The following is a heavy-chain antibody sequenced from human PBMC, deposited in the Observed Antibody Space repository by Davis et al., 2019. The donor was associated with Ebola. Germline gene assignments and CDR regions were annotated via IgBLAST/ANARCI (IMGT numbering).Heavy chain of an antibody. D-gene: IGHD1-26*01. CDR3: ARDRGAGYSASSGYYGLDV. J-gene: IGHJ6*02. V-gene: IGHV3-30*03. CDR2: ISFDRSKK. Sequence: PGGSLRLSCAASGFTFSSFGMHWVRQAPGKGLESVAVISFDRSKKYYADSVKGRFTISRDTSSNTVFLQMSGLGVDDTALYYCARDRGAGYSASSGYYGLDVWGQGTTVTVSS. CDR1: GFTFSSFG.